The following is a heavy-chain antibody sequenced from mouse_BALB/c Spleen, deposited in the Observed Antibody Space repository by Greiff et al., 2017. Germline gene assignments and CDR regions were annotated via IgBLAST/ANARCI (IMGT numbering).Heavy chain of an antibody. Sequence: QVQLKESGAELLKPGASVKISCKATGYTFSSYWLEWVKQRPGHGLEWIGEILPGSGSTNYNEKFKGKATFTADTSSNTAYMQLSSLTSEDSAVYYSASGGGLRRAVDYWGQGTSVTVSS. V-gene: IGHV1-9*01. CDR2: ILPGSGST. CDR3: ASGGGLRRAVDY. D-gene: IGHD2-4*01. J-gene: IGHJ4*01. CDR1: GYTFSSYW.